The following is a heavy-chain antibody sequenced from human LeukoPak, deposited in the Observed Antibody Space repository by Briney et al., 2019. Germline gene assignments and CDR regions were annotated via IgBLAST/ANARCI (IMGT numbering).Heavy chain of an antibody. J-gene: IGHJ4*02. Sequence: SQTLSLTCAVSGGSISSGGYSWSWIRQPPGKGLEWIGYIYQNGNTYYNPSLKSRVTISVDRSKNQFSLNLSSVTAADTAVYYCGRGGIAAAASGVDYWGQGTLVAVSS. CDR2: IYQNGNT. V-gene: IGHV4-30-2*01. CDR1: GGSISSGGYS. D-gene: IGHD6-13*01. CDR3: GRGGIAAAASGVDY.